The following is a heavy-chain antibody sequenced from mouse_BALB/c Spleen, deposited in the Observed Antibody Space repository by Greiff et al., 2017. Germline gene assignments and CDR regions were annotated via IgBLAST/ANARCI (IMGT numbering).Heavy chain of an antibody. CDR2: IWGDGST. CDR3: ARALYGISYGDAMDY. CDR1: GFSLTGYG. D-gene: IGHD1-1*01. V-gene: IGHV2-6-7*01. Sequence: VQLQESGPGLVAPSQSLSITCTVSGFSLTGYGVNWVRQPPGKGLEWLGMIWGDGSTDYNSALKSRLSISKDNSKSQVFLKMNSLQTDDTARYYCARALYGISYGDAMDYWGQGTSVTVSS. J-gene: IGHJ4*01.